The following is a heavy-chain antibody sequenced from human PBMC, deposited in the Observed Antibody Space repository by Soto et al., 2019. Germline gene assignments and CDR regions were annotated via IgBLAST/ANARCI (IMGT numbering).Heavy chain of an antibody. CDR1: GFTFSSYA. CDR2: VTAGGDNT. J-gene: IGHJ3*02. V-gene: IGHV3-23*01. D-gene: IGHD2-15*01. CDR3: ARLYSRAYDI. Sequence: EVQLLESGGGLVQPGGSLRLSCAASGFTFSSYAMTWVRQTPGQGLRWVSTVTAGGDNTYHADSVKRRFTISRDTSKNTLYLQMNSLRVEDTAIYHCARLYSRAYDIWGQGTMVTVSS.